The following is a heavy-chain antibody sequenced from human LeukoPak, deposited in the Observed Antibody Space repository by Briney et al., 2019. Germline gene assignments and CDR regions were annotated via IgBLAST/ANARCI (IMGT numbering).Heavy chain of an antibody. CDR1: GGYFSGYY. D-gene: IGHD4-11*01. CDR3: ARRKQGKRCSNGSNWFDP. V-gene: IGHV4-34*01. J-gene: IGHJ5*02. Sequence: PSETLSLTCAVYGGYFSGYYWSWIRQPPGKGLEWIGEINHSGSTNYNPSLKSRVTISVDTSKNQFSLKLSSVTAADTAVYYCARRKQGKRCSNGSNWFDPWGQGTLVTVSS. CDR2: INHSGST.